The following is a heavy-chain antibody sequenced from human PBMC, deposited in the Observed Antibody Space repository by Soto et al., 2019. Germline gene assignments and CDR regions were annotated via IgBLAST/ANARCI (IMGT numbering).Heavy chain of an antibody. V-gene: IGHV4-59*01. CDR2: IYYSGST. D-gene: IGHD3-22*01. J-gene: IGHJ4*02. CDR1: GGSISTYY. CDR3: ARPHYYDSRIDY. Sequence: QVQLQESGPGLVKPSETLSLTCTVSGGSISTYYWSWIRQPPGKGLEWIGYIYYSGSTNYNPSLQSRVTISVDTSKNQFSLKLSSVTAADTAVYYCARPHYYDSRIDYWGQGTLVTVSS.